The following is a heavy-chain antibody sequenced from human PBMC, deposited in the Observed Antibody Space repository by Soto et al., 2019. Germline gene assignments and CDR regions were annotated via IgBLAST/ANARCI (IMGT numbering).Heavy chain of an antibody. Sequence: EVQLVESGGGLVQPGGSLRLSCAASGFTVSSNYMSWVRQAPGKGLEWVSVIYSGGSTYYADSVKGRFTISRHNSKNTLYLQMNSVRAEDTAVYYCARGYCSGGSCYSAWFDPWGHGTLVTVSS. CDR2: IYSGGST. V-gene: IGHV3-53*04. D-gene: IGHD2-15*01. CDR3: ARGYCSGGSCYSAWFDP. J-gene: IGHJ5*02. CDR1: GFTVSSNY.